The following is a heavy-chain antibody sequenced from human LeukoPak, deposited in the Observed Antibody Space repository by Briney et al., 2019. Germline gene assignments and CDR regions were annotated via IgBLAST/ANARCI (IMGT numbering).Heavy chain of an antibody. CDR2: IIGGAGGT. Sequence: GGSLRLSCAASGFSFSSHGMSWVRQAPGKGLEWVSGIIGGAGGTYYADSMKGRFTISRDNAKNTLYLQMNSLRAEDTAVYYCAHGSMYQLDYWGQGTLVTVSS. J-gene: IGHJ4*02. V-gene: IGHV3-23*01. D-gene: IGHD2-2*01. CDR1: GFSFSSHG. CDR3: AHGSMYQLDY.